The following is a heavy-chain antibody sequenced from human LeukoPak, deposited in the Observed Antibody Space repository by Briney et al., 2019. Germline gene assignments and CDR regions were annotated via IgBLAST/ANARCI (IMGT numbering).Heavy chain of an antibody. D-gene: IGHD1-26*01. Sequence: ASVKVSCKASGYTFTDYYIHWVRQAPGQGLEWMGWINPNSGGTNYVQKFQGRVTMTRDTSISTAYMELSRLRSDDTAVYYCAKGRGSYSYYFDYWGQGTLVTVSS. CDR3: AKGRGSYSYYFDY. CDR2: INPNSGGT. V-gene: IGHV1-2*02. CDR1: GYTFTDYY. J-gene: IGHJ4*02.